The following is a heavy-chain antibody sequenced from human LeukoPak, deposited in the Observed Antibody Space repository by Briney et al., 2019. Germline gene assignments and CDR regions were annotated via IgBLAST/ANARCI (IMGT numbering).Heavy chain of an antibody. V-gene: IGHV4-34*01. CDR3: AGANSSGFDY. D-gene: IGHD6-19*01. CDR1: GGSFSGYY. CDR2: INHSGST. J-gene: IGHJ4*02. Sequence: SETLSLTCAVYGGSFSGYYWSWIRQPPGKGLEWIGEINHSGSTNYNPSLKSRVTISVDTSKNQFSLKLSSVTAADTAVYYCAGANSSGFDYWGQGTLVTVSS.